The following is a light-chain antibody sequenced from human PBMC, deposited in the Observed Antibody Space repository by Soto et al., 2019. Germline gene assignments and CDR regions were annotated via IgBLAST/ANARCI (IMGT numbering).Light chain of an antibody. J-gene: IGKJ4*01. CDR2: AAS. CDR1: QGINNY. Sequence: DIQLTQSPSFLSASVGDRVTITCRAGQGINNYLAWYQQKPGKAPKLLIYAASTLQSEVPSRFSGSASGTEFTLTISSLQPEDFATYYCQQFNTYPLTFGGGTKVEVK. CDR3: QQFNTYPLT. V-gene: IGKV1-9*01.